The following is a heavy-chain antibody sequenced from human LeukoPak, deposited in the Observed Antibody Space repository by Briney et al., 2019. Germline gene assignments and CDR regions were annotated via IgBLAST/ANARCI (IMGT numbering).Heavy chain of an antibody. CDR1: GFTVSSNY. Sequence: GGSLRPSCAASGFTVSSNYMSWVRQAPGKGVEWVSVIYSGGSTYYADSVKGRFTISRDNSKNTLYLQMNSLRAEDTAVYYCARAAAITDAFDIWGQGTMVTVSS. V-gene: IGHV3-66*01. CDR3: ARAAAITDAFDI. J-gene: IGHJ3*02. D-gene: IGHD2-2*01. CDR2: IYSGGST.